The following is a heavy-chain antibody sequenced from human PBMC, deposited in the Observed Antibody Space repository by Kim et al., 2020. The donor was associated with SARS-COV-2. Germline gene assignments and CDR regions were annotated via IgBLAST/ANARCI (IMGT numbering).Heavy chain of an antibody. CDR3: ARYLDYGDYYFDY. J-gene: IGHJ4*02. Sequence: YNPSLKSRVTISVDTSKNQFSLKLSSVTAADTAVYYCARYLDYGDYYFDYWGQGTLVTVSS. V-gene: IGHV4-30-2*05. D-gene: IGHD4-17*01.